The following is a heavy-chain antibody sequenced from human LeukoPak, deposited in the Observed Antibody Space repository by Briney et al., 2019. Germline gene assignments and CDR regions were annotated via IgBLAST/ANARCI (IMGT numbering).Heavy chain of an antibody. D-gene: IGHD3-22*01. V-gene: IGHV4-30-2*01. CDR3: ARSLYDSSGYYYDDDAFDI. Sequence: SETLSLTCTVSGGSISSYSWSWIRQPPGKGLEWIGYIYHSGSTYYNPSLKSRVTISVDRSKNQFSLKLSSVTAADTAVYYCARSLYDSSGYYYDDDAFDIWGQGTMATVSS. CDR2: IYHSGST. CDR1: GGSISSYS. J-gene: IGHJ3*02.